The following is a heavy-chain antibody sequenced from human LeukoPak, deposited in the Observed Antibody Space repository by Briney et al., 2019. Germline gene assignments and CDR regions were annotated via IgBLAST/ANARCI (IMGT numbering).Heavy chain of an antibody. CDR3: VKDLTGTWSFDY. J-gene: IGHJ4*02. Sequence: GGSLRLSCSTSGFIFSNHFMHWVRQAPGKGLEYVSSIGPNGASTLYADSVKDRFTISRDNSRNALYVRLTSLRLEDTALYYCVKDLTGTWSFDYWGQGTLVTVSS. CDR2: IGPNGAST. CDR1: GFIFSNHF. D-gene: IGHD3-9*01. V-gene: IGHV3-64*05.